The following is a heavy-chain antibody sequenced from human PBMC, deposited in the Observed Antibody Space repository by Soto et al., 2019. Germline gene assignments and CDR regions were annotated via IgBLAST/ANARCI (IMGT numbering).Heavy chain of an antibody. CDR3: ARGPPGYSSSWYYFDY. D-gene: IGHD6-13*01. V-gene: IGHV4-59*01. J-gene: IGHJ4*02. CDR2: IYYSGST. Sequence: QVQLQESGPGLVKPSETLSLTCTVSGGSISSYYWSWIRQPPGKGLEWIGYIYYSGSTNYIPSLKSRVTISVDTSKNQFSLKLSSVTAADTAVYYCARGPPGYSSSWYYFDYWGQGTLVTVSS. CDR1: GGSISSYY.